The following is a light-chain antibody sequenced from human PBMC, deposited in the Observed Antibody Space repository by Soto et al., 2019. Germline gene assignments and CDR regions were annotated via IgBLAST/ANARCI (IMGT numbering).Light chain of an antibody. CDR3: QCYDGSDVV. J-gene: IGLJ3*02. CDR1: GGSIANNY. CDR2: EDN. V-gene: IGLV6-57*02. Sequence: NFMLTQPHSVSESPGKTVTISCTASGGSIANNYVQWYQQRPGSAPTAMIYEDNQRPSGVPDRFSGSIDRSSNSASLTISGLKTEDEADYFCQCYDGSDVVFGGGTQLTVL.